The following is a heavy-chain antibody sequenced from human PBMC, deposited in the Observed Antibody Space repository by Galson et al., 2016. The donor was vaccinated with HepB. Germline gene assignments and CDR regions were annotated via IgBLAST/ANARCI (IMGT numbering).Heavy chain of an antibody. J-gene: IGHJ6*02. V-gene: IGHV1-2*02. CDR3: ARVSGVYYGMDV. CDR2: INPKSGGT. CDR1: GYTFTDCY. D-gene: IGHD7-27*01. Sequence: SVKVSCKASGYTFTDCYIHWVRQAPGQGLEWMGWINPKSGGTNYEQRLQGRVTVSRDTSISTAYMELTRLTSDDTAVYYCARVSGVYYGMDVWGHGTTVTVSS.